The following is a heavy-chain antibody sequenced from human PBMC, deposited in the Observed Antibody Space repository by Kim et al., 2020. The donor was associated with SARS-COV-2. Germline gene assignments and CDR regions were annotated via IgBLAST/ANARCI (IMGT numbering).Heavy chain of an antibody. Sequence: GGSLRLSCTASGFTFGDYAMSWVRQAPGKGLEWVGFIRSKAYGGTTEYAASVKGRFTISRDDSKSIAYLQMNSLKTEDTAVYYCTTDDYGGNSAPYYYYGMDVWGQGTTVTVSS. J-gene: IGHJ6*02. D-gene: IGHD4-17*01. CDR1: GFTFGDYA. CDR3: TTDDYGGNSAPYYYYGMDV. CDR2: IRSKAYGGTT. V-gene: IGHV3-49*04.